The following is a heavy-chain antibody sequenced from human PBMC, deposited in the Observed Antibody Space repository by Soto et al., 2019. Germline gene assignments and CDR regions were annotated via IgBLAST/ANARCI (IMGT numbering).Heavy chain of an antibody. CDR3: ARDLFEYCGGDCYPDY. V-gene: IGHV1-18*04. D-gene: IGHD2-21*02. CDR1: GYTFTSYG. J-gene: IGHJ4*02. Sequence: ASVNVSCKASGYTFTSYGISWVRQAPGQGLEWMGWISAYNGNTNYAQKLQGRVTMTTDTSTSTAYMELRSLRSDDTAVYYCARDLFEYCGGDCYPDYWGQGTLVTVSS. CDR2: ISAYNGNT.